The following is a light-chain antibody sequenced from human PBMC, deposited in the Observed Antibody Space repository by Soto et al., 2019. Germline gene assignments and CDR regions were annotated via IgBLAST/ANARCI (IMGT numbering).Light chain of an antibody. J-gene: IGKJ1*01. Sequence: EIVMTQSPATLSVSPGERATISCRASQSVNSNLAWYQQKPGQAPRLLIYGASTWATGVPARFSGSGSGTDFTLTVSSLQSEDVAVYFYQQYNNWPTFGQGTKVDIK. CDR3: QQYNNWPT. CDR1: QSVNSN. V-gene: IGKV3-15*01. CDR2: GAS.